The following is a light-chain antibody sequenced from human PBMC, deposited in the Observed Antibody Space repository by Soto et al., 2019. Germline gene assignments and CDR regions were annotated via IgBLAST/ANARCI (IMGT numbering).Light chain of an antibody. J-gene: IGKJ3*01. Sequence: DIQMTQSPSSLSASVGARVSMTCQASQGIRTSLSWFQQKPGRAPKLLIYGASNLETGVPSRFRGSGSGTDFTFTISSLQPEDIATYYCQQYDNLPPFTFGPGTKVDIK. CDR2: GAS. CDR3: QQYDNLPPFT. V-gene: IGKV1-33*01. CDR1: QGIRTS.